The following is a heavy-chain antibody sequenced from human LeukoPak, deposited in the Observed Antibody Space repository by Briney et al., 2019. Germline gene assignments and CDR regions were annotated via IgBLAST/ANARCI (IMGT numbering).Heavy chain of an antibody. J-gene: IGHJ4*02. Sequence: GGSLRLSCAASGFTFSSYGMHWVRQAPGKGLEWVAFIRYDGSNKYYADSVKGRFTISRDNSKNTLYLQMNSLRAEDTALYYCATRGGDGNPHDYWGQGTLVTVSS. V-gene: IGHV3-30*02. CDR1: GFTFSSYG. CDR3: ATRGGDGNPHDY. D-gene: IGHD3-16*01. CDR2: IRYDGSNK.